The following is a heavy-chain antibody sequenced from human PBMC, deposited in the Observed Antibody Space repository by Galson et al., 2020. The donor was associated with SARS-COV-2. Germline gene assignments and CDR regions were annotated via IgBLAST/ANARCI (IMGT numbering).Heavy chain of an antibody. CDR2: IYPADSDT. J-gene: IGHJ6*03. CDR3: MRQASRYYYLYMDV. CDR1: GYSFTNYW. V-gene: IGHV5-51*01. Sequence: GGSLRLSCKGSGYSFTNYWIGWVRQMPGKGLEWMGIIYPADSDTRYSPSFQGQVTISADKSISTAYLQWSSLKASDSAMYYCMRQASRYYYLYMDVWGKGTTVTISS.